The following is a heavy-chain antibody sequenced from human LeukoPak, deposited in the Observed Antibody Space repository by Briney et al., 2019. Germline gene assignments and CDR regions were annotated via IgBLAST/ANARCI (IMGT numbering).Heavy chain of an antibody. CDR1: GGSISSYY. CDR2: IYYSGST. V-gene: IGHV4-59*01. J-gene: IGHJ4*02. Sequence: TSETLSLTCTVSGGSISSYYWSWIRQPPGKGLEWIGYIYYSGSTNYNPSLKSRVTISVDTSKNQFSLKLSSVTAADTAVYYCARIGHEDYYFDYWGQGTLVTVTS. CDR3: ARIGHEDYYFDY.